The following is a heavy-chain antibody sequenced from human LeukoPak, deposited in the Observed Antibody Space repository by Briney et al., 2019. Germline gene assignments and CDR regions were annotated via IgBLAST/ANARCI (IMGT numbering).Heavy chain of an antibody. CDR1: GGSISSYY. D-gene: IGHD4-23*01. CDR3: ARGGTAVIAPYAFDI. CDR2: IYYSGST. V-gene: IGHV4-59*01. J-gene: IGHJ3*02. Sequence: PSETLSLTCTVSGGSISSYYWSWIRQPPGKGLEWIGYIYYSGSTNCTPSVKSRVAMSVDTSKKQFSLKLSPLTAADTAVYYCARGGTAVIAPYAFDIWGQGTMVTVSS.